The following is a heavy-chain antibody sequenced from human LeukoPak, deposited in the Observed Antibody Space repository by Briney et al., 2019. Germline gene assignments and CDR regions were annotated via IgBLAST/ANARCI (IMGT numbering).Heavy chain of an antibody. D-gene: IGHD3-9*01. CDR2: ISSDSNYI. CDR1: GFTFSSYT. V-gene: IGHV3-21*01. Sequence: PGGSLRLSCAASGFTFSSYTMNWVRQAPGKGLEWVSSISSDSNYIYYADSVKGRFSISRDNAWNSLYLQMNSLRAEDTAVYYCARKENILTGYYDHWSQGTLVTVSS. CDR3: ARKENILTGYYDH. J-gene: IGHJ5*02.